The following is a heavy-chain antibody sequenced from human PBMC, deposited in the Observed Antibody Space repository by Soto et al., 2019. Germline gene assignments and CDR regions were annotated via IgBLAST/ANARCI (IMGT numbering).Heavy chain of an antibody. V-gene: IGHV3-33*01. CDR2: IWYDGSDK. CDR1: GFNFRNYG. CDR3: ARLYTWIMDY. D-gene: IGHD5-12*01. J-gene: IGHJ4*02. Sequence: LRLSCAASGFNFRNYGMHWVRQAPGKGLEWVAIIWYDGSDKYYADSVKGRFTISRDNSKNTLYLQIDSLRAEDTAMYYCARLYTWIMDYWGQGIMVTVSS.